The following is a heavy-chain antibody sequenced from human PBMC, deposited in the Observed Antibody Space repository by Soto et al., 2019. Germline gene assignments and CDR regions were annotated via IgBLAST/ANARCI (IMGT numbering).Heavy chain of an antibody. J-gene: IGHJ4*02. CDR1: GFTFSSYS. D-gene: IGHD3-3*01. CDR2: ISSSSSTI. CDR3: ARSLNYAFWSGYRIDY. Sequence: GGSLRLSCAASGFTFSSYSMNWVRQAPGKGLEWVSYISSSSSTIYYADSVKGRFTISRDNAKNSLYLQMNSLRDEDTAVYYCARSLNYAFWSGYRIDYWGQGTRVTVSS. V-gene: IGHV3-48*02.